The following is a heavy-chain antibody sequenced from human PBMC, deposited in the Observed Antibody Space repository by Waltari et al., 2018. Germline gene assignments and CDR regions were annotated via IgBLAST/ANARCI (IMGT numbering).Heavy chain of an antibody. CDR3: AGGDYSGTYYSYYYYMDV. Sequence: QVQLVQSGAEVKKPGSSVKVSCKASGGTFSSYAISWVRQAPGQGLEWIGGIIPIFGPANYAQKFQGRVTITADESTSTAYMELSSLRSEDTAVYYCAGGDYSGTYYSYYYYMDVWGKGTTVTISS. J-gene: IGHJ6*03. CDR2: IIPIFGPA. D-gene: IGHD1-26*01. CDR1: GGTFSSYA. V-gene: IGHV1-69*12.